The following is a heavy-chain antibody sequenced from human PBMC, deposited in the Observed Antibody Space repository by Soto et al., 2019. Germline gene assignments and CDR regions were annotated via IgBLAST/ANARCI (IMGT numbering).Heavy chain of an antibody. CDR2: ISYSGNT. CDR3: ARSYPDDFWSAYPSKENWFDP. V-gene: IGHV4-30-4*01. Sequence: SETLSLTCTVSGGSISSGDYYWSWIRQPPGKGLEWIGYISYSGNTYYNPSLKSRVTISVDKSKNQFSLKVNSVTAADTAIYYCARSYPDDFWSAYPSKENWFDPWGQGTLVTVSS. D-gene: IGHD3-3*01. J-gene: IGHJ5*02. CDR1: GGSISSGDYY.